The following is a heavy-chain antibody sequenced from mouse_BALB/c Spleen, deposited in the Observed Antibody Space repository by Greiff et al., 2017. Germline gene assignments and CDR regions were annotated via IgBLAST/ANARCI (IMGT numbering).Heavy chain of an antibody. CDR2: IYPGDGDT. CDR1: GYAFSSSW. V-gene: IGHV1-82*01. CDR3: AREGNPNYYAMDY. J-gene: IGHJ4*01. D-gene: IGHD2-1*01. Sequence: VQLQQSGPELVKPGASVKISCKASGYAFSSSWMNWVKQRPGQGLEWIGRIYPGDGDTNYNGKFKGKATLTADKSSSTAYMQLSSLTSVDSAVYFCAREGNPNYYAMDYWGQGTSVTVSS.